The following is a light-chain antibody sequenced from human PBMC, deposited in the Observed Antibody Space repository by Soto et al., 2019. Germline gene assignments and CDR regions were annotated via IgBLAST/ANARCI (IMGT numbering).Light chain of an antibody. Sequence: QSALTQPASVSGSPGQSITISCTGTSSDVGAYNYDSWYQQYPGEAPKVIIYDVSHRPAGVSNRFSGSKSGNTASLTISGLQTQDEADYYCSSCTSATTYVFGTGTKVTVL. V-gene: IGLV2-14*01. CDR3: SSCTSATTYV. CDR1: SSDVGAYNY. CDR2: DVS. J-gene: IGLJ1*01.